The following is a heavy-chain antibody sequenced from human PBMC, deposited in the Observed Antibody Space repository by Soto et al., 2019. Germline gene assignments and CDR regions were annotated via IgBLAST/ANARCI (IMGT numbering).Heavy chain of an antibody. D-gene: IGHD2-2*01. CDR1: GFTFSSYE. J-gene: IGHJ6*02. CDR3: APAPTGLDV. Sequence: PGGSLRLSCTASGFTFSSYEMNWVRQAPGKGLEWVSYITSSGSVMYYADSVQGRFTISRDNAKNSLYLQMDSLRVEDTAVYYCAPAPTGLDVWGQVDTVTV. CDR2: ITSSGSVM. V-gene: IGHV3-48*03.